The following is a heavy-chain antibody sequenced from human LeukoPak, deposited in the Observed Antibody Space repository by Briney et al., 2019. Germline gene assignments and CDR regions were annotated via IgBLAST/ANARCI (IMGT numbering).Heavy chain of an antibody. CDR2: ISSSGSTI. CDR1: GFTFSSYE. D-gene: IGHD4-17*01. CDR3: ARGSGLRRGPAFDY. J-gene: IGHJ4*02. V-gene: IGHV3-48*03. Sequence: QPGGSLRLSCAASGFTFSSYEMNWVRQAPGKGLEWVSYISSSGSTIYYADSVKGRFTISRDNAKNSLYLQMNSLRAEDTAVYYCARGSGLRRGPAFDYWGQGTLVTVSS.